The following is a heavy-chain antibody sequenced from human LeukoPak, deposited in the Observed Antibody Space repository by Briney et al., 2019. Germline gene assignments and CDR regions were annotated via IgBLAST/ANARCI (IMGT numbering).Heavy chain of an antibody. V-gene: IGHV3-30*02. CDR1: GFTFSSYA. D-gene: IGHD6-19*01. J-gene: IGHJ6*03. CDR3: AKCSGWFVRGKDYYYYYMDV. CDR2: IRYDGSNK. Sequence: GGSLRLSCAASGFTFSSYAMHWVRQAPGKGLEWVAFIRYDGSNKYYADSVKGRFTISRDNSKDTLYLQMNSLRAEDTAVYYCAKCSGWFVRGKDYYYYYMDVWGKGTTVTVSS.